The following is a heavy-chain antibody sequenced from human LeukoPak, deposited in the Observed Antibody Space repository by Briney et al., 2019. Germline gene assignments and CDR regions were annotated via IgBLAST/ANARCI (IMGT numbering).Heavy chain of an antibody. Sequence: PSQTLSLTCIVSGGSISSGGYYWSWIRQHPGKGLEWIGYIYYSGSTYYNPSLKSRVTISVDTSKNQFSLKLSSVTAADTAVYYCARVVTRRHNWFDPWGQGTLVTVSS. J-gene: IGHJ5*02. D-gene: IGHD1-26*01. CDR3: ARVVTRRHNWFDP. CDR2: IYYSGST. V-gene: IGHV4-31*03. CDR1: GGSISSGGYY.